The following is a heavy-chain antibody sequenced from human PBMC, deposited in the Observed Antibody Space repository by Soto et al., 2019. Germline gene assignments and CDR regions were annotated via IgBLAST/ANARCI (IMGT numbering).Heavy chain of an antibody. CDR2: ISGTGGST. J-gene: IGHJ3*02. V-gene: IGHV3-23*01. D-gene: IGHD7-27*01. Sequence: EVQLLESGGGVVQPGGSLRLSCAASGFTFNNYALNWVRQAPGKGLEWVSSISGTGGSTFYAGSAKGRFTISRDNSKNTLVLQMTSLRAEDTAVYYCGKGNSKWGTGDAFDIWDQGTMVTVSS. CDR1: GFTFNNYA. CDR3: GKGNSKWGTGDAFDI.